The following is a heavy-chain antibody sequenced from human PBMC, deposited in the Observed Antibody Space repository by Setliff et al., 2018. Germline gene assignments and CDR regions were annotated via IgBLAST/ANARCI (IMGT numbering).Heavy chain of an antibody. CDR3: VREGLYDILTGYSLPTPFDP. D-gene: IGHD3-9*01. J-gene: IGHJ5*02. CDR2: IHYSGNT. CDR1: GGSISSYY. V-gene: IGHV4-59*12. Sequence: PPETLSLTCTVSGGSISSYYWSWIRQPPGKGLEWIGYIHYSGNTNYNPSLKSRVTISVDTSKNQFSLKLSSVTAADTAVYYCVREGLYDILTGYSLPTPFDPWGQGTLVTVSS.